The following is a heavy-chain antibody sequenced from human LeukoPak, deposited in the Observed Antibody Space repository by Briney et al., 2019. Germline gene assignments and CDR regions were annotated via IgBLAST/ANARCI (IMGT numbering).Heavy chain of an antibody. CDR2: MYSGGTS. D-gene: IGHD5-18*01. CDR3: AVPNSYGHYYFDY. CDR1: GGSIGVYY. J-gene: IGHJ4*02. Sequence: SETLSLTCSVSGGSIGVYYWYWIRQPAGKGLEWIGRMYSGGTSHYNPSLTSRVTMSVDTSKNQFSLKLSSVTAADTAVYYCAVPNSYGHYYFDYWGQGTLVTVSS. V-gene: IGHV4-4*07.